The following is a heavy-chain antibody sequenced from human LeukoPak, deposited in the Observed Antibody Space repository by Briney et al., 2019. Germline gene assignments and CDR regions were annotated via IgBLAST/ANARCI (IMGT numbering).Heavy chain of an antibody. D-gene: IGHD6-13*01. CDR1: GFTFSSYA. J-gene: IGHJ5*02. CDR2: ISSNGGST. CDR3: AREIAAAAGNWFDP. Sequence: GGALRLSRAASGFTFSSYAMHWVRQAPGKGLEYVSAISSNGGSTYYANSVKGRFTISRDNSKNTLYLQMGSLRAEDMAVYYCAREIAAAAGNWFDPWGQGTLVTVSS. V-gene: IGHV3-64*01.